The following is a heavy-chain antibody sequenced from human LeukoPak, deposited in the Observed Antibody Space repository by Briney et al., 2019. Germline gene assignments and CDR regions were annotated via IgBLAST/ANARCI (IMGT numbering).Heavy chain of an antibody. CDR2: IYDSGIT. CDR1: GGSISSYY. Sequence: PSETLSLTCTVSGGSISSYYWSCIRQPPGMGLEWIGYIYDSGITNYNPSLKSRVTISTDTSENQLSLKLGSVTAADTAVYYCARGLDSGWYGEWTLWGQGILVTVSS. J-gene: IGHJ4*02. V-gene: IGHV4-59*12. D-gene: IGHD6-19*01. CDR3: ARGLDSGWYGEWTL.